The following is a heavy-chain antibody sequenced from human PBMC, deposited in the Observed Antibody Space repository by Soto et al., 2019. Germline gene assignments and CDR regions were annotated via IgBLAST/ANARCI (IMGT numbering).Heavy chain of an antibody. CDR3: ARDSGFRTYYYYYGMDV. CDR1: GFTFSSYW. D-gene: IGHD3-10*01. CDR2: IKQEGSEK. V-gene: IGHV3-7*03. Sequence: PGGSLRLSCAASGFTFSSYWMSWVRQAPGKGLEWVANIKQEGSEKYYVDSVKGRFTISRDNAKNSLYLQMNSLRAEDTAVYYCARDSGFRTYYYYYGMDVWGQGTTVTVSS. J-gene: IGHJ6*02.